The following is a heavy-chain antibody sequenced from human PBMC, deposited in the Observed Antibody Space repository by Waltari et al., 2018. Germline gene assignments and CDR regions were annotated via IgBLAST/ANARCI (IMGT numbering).Heavy chain of an antibody. Sequence: EVQLVESGGGLVKPGGSLRLSCAASGFTFSNAWMSWVRQAPGRGLEWVGRIKSKTDGGTTDYAAPVKGRFTISRDDSKNTLYLQMNSLKTEDTAVYYCTTEPVRGVITYYFDYWGQGTLVTVSS. D-gene: IGHD3-10*01. V-gene: IGHV3-15*01. CDR1: GFTFSNAW. J-gene: IGHJ4*02. CDR2: IKSKTDGGTT. CDR3: TTEPVRGVITYYFDY.